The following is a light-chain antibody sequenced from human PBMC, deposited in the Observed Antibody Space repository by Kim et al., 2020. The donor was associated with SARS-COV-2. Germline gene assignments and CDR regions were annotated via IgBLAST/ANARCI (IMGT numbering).Light chain of an antibody. Sequence: ASVKLTGTRSSGHSSYAIAWHQQQPEEGPRYLMKLNSDGSHSKGDEIPDRFSGSSSGAERYLTISSLQSEDEADYYCQTWGTGIVVFGGGTQLTVL. V-gene: IGLV4-69*01. CDR1: SGHSSYA. CDR2: LNSDGSH. J-gene: IGLJ2*01. CDR3: QTWGTGIVV.